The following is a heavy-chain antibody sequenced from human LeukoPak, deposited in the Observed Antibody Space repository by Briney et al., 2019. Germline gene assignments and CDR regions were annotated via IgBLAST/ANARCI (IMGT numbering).Heavy chain of an antibody. V-gene: IGHV4-34*01. D-gene: IGHD3-16*02. CDR2: IDHSGNT. CDR1: GGSFSGYY. Sequence: SETLSLTCAVYGGSFSGYYWTWIRQPPGKGLEWIGEIDHSGNTNYNPSLKSRVTISVDTSKNQFSLKLRSVTAADTAVYYCARSPLSPYPVDFWGQGSLVTVSS. J-gene: IGHJ4*02. CDR3: ARSPLSPYPVDF.